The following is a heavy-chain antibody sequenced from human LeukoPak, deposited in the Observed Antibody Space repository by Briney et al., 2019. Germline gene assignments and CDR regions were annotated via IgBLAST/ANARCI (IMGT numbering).Heavy chain of an antibody. V-gene: IGHV4-4*02. Sequence: SETLSLTCAVSGGSISSSNWWSWVRQPPGKGLEWIGEIYHSGSTNYNPSLKSRVTISVDKSKNQFSLKLSSVTAADTAVYYCARGSVKQQRTIDYWGQGTPVTVSS. CDR2: IYHSGST. CDR1: GGSISSSNW. D-gene: IGHD6-13*01. J-gene: IGHJ4*02. CDR3: ARGSVKQQRTIDY.